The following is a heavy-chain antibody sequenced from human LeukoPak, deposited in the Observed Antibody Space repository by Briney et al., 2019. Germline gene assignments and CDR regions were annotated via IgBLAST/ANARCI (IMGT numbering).Heavy chain of an antibody. CDR3: ARQRPYSSSPYYFDY. CDR1: GFTVSSNY. CDR2: ISGSGGST. J-gene: IGHJ4*02. V-gene: IGHV3-53*01. D-gene: IGHD6-13*01. Sequence: GGSLRLSCAASGFTVSSNYMSWVRQAPGKGLEWVSVISGSGGSTYDADSVKGRFTISRDNSKNTLYLQMHSLRAEDTAVYYCARQRPYSSSPYYFDYWGQGTLATVSS.